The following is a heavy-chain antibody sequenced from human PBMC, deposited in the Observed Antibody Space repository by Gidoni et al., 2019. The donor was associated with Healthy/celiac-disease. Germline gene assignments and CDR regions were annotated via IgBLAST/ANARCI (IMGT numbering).Heavy chain of an antibody. CDR3: ASSLRFLEWLLCFDL. CDR2: IYSGGST. V-gene: IGHV3-53*01. D-gene: IGHD3-3*01. Sequence: LEWVSVIYSGGSTYYADSVKGRFTISRDNSKNTLYLQMNSLRAEDTAVYYCASSLRFLEWLLCFDLWGRGTLVTVSS. J-gene: IGHJ2*01.